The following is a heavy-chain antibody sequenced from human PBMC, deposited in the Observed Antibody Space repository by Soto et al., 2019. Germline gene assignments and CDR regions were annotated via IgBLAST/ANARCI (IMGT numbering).Heavy chain of an antibody. Sequence: VESGGGLVHPGTSLRLSCSASGFTFSNFWMHWARQVPGKGLVWVARLSGDGTSVTYAHSVKGRATISRDNVRSTVYLQLRGLRSEGTAIFHCLRDFDSYVDLWGRGTQVTVSS. D-gene: IGHD2-15*01. J-gene: IGHJ2*01. CDR3: LRDFDSYVDL. V-gene: IGHV3-74*03. CDR1: GFTFSNFW. CDR2: LSGDGTSV.